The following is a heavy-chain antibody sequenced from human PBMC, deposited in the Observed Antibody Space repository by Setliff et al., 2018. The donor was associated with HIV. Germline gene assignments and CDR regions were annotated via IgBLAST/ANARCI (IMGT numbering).Heavy chain of an antibody. Sequence: ASVKVSCKASGYTFTGYYVHWVRQAPGQGLEWMGWINPDSGDTNSAQKFQGRVTMTRDTSISTAYMDLSSLTSDDTAVYYCAVASIVSTARWNHWGRGTLVTVSS. V-gene: IGHV1-2*02. CDR3: AVASIVSTARWNH. CDR1: GYTFTGYY. J-gene: IGHJ5*02. D-gene: IGHD1-26*01. CDR2: INPDSGDT.